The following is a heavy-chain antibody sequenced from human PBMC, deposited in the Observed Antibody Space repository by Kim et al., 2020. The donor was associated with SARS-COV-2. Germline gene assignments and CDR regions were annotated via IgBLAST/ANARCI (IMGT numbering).Heavy chain of an antibody. D-gene: IGHD6-25*01. Sequence: GGSLRLSCSASGFTFSSYAMHWVRQAPGKGLEYVSAISSNGGSTYYADSVKGRFTISRDNSKNTLYLQMSSLRAEDTAVYYCVKQGSGSPMGGRAFDIWGQGTMVTVSS. CDR1: GFTFSSYA. CDR3: VKQGSGSPMGGRAFDI. V-gene: IGHV3-64D*06. CDR2: ISSNGGST. J-gene: IGHJ3*02.